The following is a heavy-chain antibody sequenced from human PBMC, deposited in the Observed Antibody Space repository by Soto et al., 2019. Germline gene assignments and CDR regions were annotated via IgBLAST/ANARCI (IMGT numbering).Heavy chain of an antibody. J-gene: IGHJ4*02. Sequence: EVQLVESGGGLVQPGGSLKLSCAGSGFSFSDFAMHWVRQAPGKGLEWIARIRSGANNYLTAYPASVTGRFTISRDASKNTSYIQMDGLTSEETAMYCCARGGEMGVKDYWGQGIMVTVSS. CDR1: GFSFSDFA. D-gene: IGHD3-16*01. CDR3: ARGGEMGVKDY. V-gene: IGHV3-73*02. CDR2: IRSGANNYLT.